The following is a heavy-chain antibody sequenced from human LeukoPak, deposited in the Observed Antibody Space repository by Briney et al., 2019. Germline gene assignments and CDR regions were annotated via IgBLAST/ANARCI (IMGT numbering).Heavy chain of an antibody. CDR2: ISWNSGSI. J-gene: IGHJ1*01. Sequence: GGSLRLSCAASGFTFDDYAMHWVRQAPGKGLEWVSGISWNSGSIGYADSVKGRFTISRDNAKNSLYLQMNSLRAEDTALYYCARTYYYDTSGYYYGEYSQHWGQGTLVTVSS. D-gene: IGHD3-22*01. CDR3: ARTYYYDTSGYYYGEYSQH. V-gene: IGHV3-9*01. CDR1: GFTFDDYA.